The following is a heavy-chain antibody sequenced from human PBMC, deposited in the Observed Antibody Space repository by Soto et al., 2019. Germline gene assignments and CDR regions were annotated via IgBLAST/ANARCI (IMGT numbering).Heavy chain of an antibody. Sequence: QAQLVESGGDLVKPGGSLRLSCAASGFTFSDYYMTWIRQAPGKGLEWISYISNSGTYTNYADSVKGRFTISRDNAKNSRYLRMTGLRAEDTAVYYCVRGRGGYWGQGTLVTVSS. CDR1: GFTFSDYY. V-gene: IGHV3-11*06. J-gene: IGHJ4*02. CDR3: VRGRGGY. D-gene: IGHD3-10*01. CDR2: ISNSGTYT.